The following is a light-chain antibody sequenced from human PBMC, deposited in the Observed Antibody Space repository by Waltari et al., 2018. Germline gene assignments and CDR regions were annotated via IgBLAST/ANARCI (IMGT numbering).Light chain of an antibody. CDR1: GLVDSDGITD. CDR2: KIS. J-gene: IGKJ1*01. V-gene: IGKV2-30*01. CDR3: MQPTHSPRT. Sequence: GLVDSDGITDLSWLQLSHVQSPRRLISKISSRVSGVPDSFRGSESGTDFKLKISRWEAEDVGVYSCMQPTHSPRTFGQGTKVEI.